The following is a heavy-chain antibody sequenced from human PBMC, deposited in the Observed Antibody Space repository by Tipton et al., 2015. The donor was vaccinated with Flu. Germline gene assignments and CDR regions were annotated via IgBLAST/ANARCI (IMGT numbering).Heavy chain of an antibody. J-gene: IGHJ6*02. CDR2: ITWNSGTI. Sequence: SLRLSCEGSGFTFDEYAMHWVRQVPGKGPEWVAGITWNSGTIAYADAVQGRFSISRDNGKNSLYLEMNSLTSEDTALYFCAKDTAVGRKGMDVWGQGTTVTVSS. D-gene: IGHD1-26*01. CDR3: AKDTAVGRKGMDV. CDR1: GFTFDEYA. V-gene: IGHV3-9*01.